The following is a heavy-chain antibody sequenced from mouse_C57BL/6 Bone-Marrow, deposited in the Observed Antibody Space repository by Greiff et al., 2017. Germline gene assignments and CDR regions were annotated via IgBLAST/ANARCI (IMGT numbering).Heavy chain of an antibody. CDR1: GFSFNTYA. CDR2: IRSKSNNYAT. CDR3: VRQDGNYDPYAMDY. V-gene: IGHV10-1*01. J-gene: IGHJ4*01. D-gene: IGHD2-1*01. Sequence: EVKLQESGGGLVQPKGSLKLSCAASGFSFNTYAMNWVRQAPGKGLEWVARIRSKSNNYATYYADSVKDRFTISRDDSESMLYLQMNNLKTEDTAMYYCVRQDGNYDPYAMDYWGQGTSVTVSS.